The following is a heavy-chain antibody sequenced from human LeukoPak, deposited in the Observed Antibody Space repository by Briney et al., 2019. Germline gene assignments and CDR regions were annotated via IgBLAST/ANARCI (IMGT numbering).Heavy chain of an antibody. CDR3: AKVRVVVTAAGHYFDY. V-gene: IGHV3-23*01. Sequence: GGSLRLSCAASGFTFSNYGMTWVRRAPGKGLEWVSALSGSGGNVYYADSVKGRFTISRDNSKSTLYLQMNSLRAEDTAVYYCAKVRVVVTAAGHYFDYWGQGTLVTVSS. D-gene: IGHD2-21*02. J-gene: IGHJ4*02. CDR2: LSGSGGNV. CDR1: GFTFSNYG.